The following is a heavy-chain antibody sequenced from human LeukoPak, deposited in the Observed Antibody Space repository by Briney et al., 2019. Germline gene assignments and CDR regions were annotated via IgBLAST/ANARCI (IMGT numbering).Heavy chain of an antibody. Sequence: QPGRSLRLSCAASGFTFRNYGMHWVRQAPGKGLEWVALIWYDGSNKYYADSVKGRFTISRDNSKNMLYLQMNSLRTEDTAVYYCATLRSDSSGWYYFDYWGQGTLVTVST. CDR2: IWYDGSNK. D-gene: IGHD6-19*01. J-gene: IGHJ4*02. CDR3: ATLRSDSSGWYYFDY. V-gene: IGHV3-33*01. CDR1: GFTFRNYG.